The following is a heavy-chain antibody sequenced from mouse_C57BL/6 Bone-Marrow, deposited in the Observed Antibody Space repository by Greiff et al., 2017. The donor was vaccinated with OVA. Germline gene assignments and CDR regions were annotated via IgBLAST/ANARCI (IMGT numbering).Heavy chain of an antibody. J-gene: IGHJ2*01. V-gene: IGHV1-72*01. Sequence: QVHVKQPGAELVKPGASVKLSCKASGYTFTSYWMHWVKQRPGRGLEWIGRIDPHSGGPKYNEKFKSKATLTVDKPSSTADIQLSSLRSEDSAVYYCARYSRGYLDYFDYWGQGTTLTVSA. CDR2: IDPHSGGP. D-gene: IGHD5-1*01. CDR3: ARYSRGYLDYFDY. CDR1: GYTFTSYW.